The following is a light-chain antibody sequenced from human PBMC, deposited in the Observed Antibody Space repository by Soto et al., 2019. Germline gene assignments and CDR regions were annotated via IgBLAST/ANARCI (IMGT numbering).Light chain of an antibody. V-gene: IGKV3-15*01. CDR1: QSVSSN. J-gene: IGKJ2*01. CDR3: QQYNNWPYT. Sequence: EIVMTQSPATLSVSPGERATLSCRASQSVSSNLAWYQQKPGQAPRLLIYGASTRATGIPARFSGSGSGTEFTLTISSLQSEDFAVYYCQQYNNWPYTFGQGPKREIK. CDR2: GAS.